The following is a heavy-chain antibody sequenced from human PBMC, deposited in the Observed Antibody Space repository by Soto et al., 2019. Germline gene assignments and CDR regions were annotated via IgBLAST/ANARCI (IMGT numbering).Heavy chain of an antibody. Sequence: GGSLRLSCAASGFTFSRYSMNWVRQAPGKGLEWVSSIGTRSDIYYAESVKGRFTISRDNAKNSLSLEMDSLRVEDTGVYYCAREETAWPLAYGLDVWGQGTTVTVSS. CDR3: AREETAWPLAYGLDV. CDR2: IGTRSDI. V-gene: IGHV3-21*01. D-gene: IGHD2-21*02. J-gene: IGHJ6*02. CDR1: GFTFSRYS.